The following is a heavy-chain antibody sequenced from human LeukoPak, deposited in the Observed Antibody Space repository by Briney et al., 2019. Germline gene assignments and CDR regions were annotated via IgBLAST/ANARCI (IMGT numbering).Heavy chain of an antibody. CDR3: ARPPFAYGLDV. J-gene: IGHJ6*02. D-gene: IGHD3-10*01. CDR2: IYPDGSEE. V-gene: IGHV3-7*01. Sequence: PGGSLRLSCVGSGFTFSNYWMNWVRQAPGKGLEWVANIYPDGSEEHYADSVKGRFTISRDNAKNSLHLQMRSLQVEDTAVYYCARPPFAYGLDVWSQGTTVT. CDR1: GFTFSNYW.